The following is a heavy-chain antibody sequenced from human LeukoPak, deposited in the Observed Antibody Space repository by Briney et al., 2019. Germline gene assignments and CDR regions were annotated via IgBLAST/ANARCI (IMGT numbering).Heavy chain of an antibody. J-gene: IGHJ4*02. D-gene: IGHD3-9*01. CDR2: ISYDGSNK. CDR1: GFTFSSYG. Sequence: TGGSLRLSCAASGFTFSSYGMHWVRQAPGKGLEWVAVISYDGSNKYYADSVKGRFTISRDNSKNTLYLQMNSLRAGDTAVYYCAKGSKDILTGYVYWGQGTLVTVSS. CDR3: AKGSKDILTGYVY. V-gene: IGHV3-30*18.